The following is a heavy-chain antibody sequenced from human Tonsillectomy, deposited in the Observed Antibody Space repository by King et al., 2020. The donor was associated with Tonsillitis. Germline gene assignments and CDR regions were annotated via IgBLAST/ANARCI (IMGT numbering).Heavy chain of an antibody. CDR1: GGSISRSDHY. J-gene: IGHJ4*02. CDR3: ARSVSGSFDY. V-gene: IGHV4-39*01. CDR2: MYFSWTN. D-gene: IGHD1-26*01. Sequence: QLQESGPGVVKPSETLSLTCTVSGGSISRSDHYWAWTRQPPGKGLEWIGYMYFSWTNFYNPSLKSRITLSGGTSENRFSLKLSSVTAADTAVYFCARSVSGSFDYWGQGALVTVSS.